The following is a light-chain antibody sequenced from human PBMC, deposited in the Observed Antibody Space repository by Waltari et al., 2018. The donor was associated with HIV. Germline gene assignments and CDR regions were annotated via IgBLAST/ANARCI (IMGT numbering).Light chain of an antibody. CDR3: QQADSLPLT. J-gene: IGKJ4*01. Sequence: DIQLTQSPSYVSASVGHTVPVTCRASQDISRSLAWYQQKPGKAPELLIFAASTLQSGVSSRFSGSGSGTSFTLTINTLRTEDFATYYCQQADSLPLTFGGGTKVEI. CDR1: QDISRS. V-gene: IGKV1-12*01. CDR2: AAS.